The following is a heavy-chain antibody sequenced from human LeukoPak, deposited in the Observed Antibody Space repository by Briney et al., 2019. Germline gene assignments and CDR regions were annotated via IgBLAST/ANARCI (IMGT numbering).Heavy chain of an antibody. CDR1: GFTFRSYW. D-gene: IGHD1-7*01. J-gene: IGHJ5*02. CDR3: ARAFRLNYFDP. Sequence: PGRSLRLSCAASGFTFRSYWMSWVRQAPGKGLEWVANIIQDGSEKYYVDSVKGRFTISRDNAKKSLYLQMNSLRADDTAVYYCARAFRLNYFDPWGQGTLVTVSS. CDR2: IIQDGSEK. V-gene: IGHV3-7*05.